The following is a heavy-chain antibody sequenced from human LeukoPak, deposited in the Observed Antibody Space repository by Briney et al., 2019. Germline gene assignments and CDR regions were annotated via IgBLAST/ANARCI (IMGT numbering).Heavy chain of an antibody. Sequence: PSETLSLTCGVYGGSFSGYFWSWIRQPPGKGLEWIGEINPSGSTNYNPSLKGRVTISGDTSKNQFSLKVNSVTAADTAVYYCARFGMFWGQGTLVTVSS. J-gene: IGHJ4*02. CDR3: ARFGMF. CDR1: GGSFSGYF. V-gene: IGHV4-34*01. CDR2: INPSGST. D-gene: IGHD3-10*02.